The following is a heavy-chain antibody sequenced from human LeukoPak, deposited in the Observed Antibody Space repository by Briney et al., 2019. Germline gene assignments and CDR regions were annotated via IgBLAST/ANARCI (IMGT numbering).Heavy chain of an antibody. J-gene: IGHJ6*03. CDR2: MNPNSGNT. CDR3: ARGVSGYDYAYYYYYYYMDV. V-gene: IGHV1-8*01. Sequence: ASVKVSCKASGYTFTSYDINWVRQATGQGLEWMGWMNPNSGNTGYAQKFQGRVTMTRNTSISTAYMELSSLRSEDTAVYYCARGVSGYDYAYYYYYYYMDVWGKGTTVTVSS. CDR1: GYTFTSYD. D-gene: IGHD5-12*01.